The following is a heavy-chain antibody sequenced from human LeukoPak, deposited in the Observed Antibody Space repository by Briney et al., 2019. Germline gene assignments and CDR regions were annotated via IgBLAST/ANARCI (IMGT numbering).Heavy chain of an antibody. J-gene: IGHJ4*02. CDR2: IYYSGST. CDR1: GGSISSSSYY. V-gene: IGHV4-39*01. Sequence: NPSETLSLTCTVSGGSISSSSYYWGWIRQPPGKGLEWIGSIYYSGSTYYNPFLKSRVTISVDTSKNQFSLKLSSVTAADTAVYYCARHLWQQLAFFDYWGQGTLVTVSS. D-gene: IGHD6-13*01. CDR3: ARHLWQQLAFFDY.